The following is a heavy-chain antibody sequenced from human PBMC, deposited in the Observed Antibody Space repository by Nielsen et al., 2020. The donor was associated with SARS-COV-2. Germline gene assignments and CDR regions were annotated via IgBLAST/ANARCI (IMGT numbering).Heavy chain of an antibody. Sequence: GGSLRLSCAASGFTFSSYWMSWVRQAPGKGLEWVANIKQDGSEKYYVDSVKGRFTISRDNAKNSLYLQMNSLRAEDTAVYYCARAYSSSWYEGGRLNWFDPWGQGTLVTVSS. V-gene: IGHV3-7*03. CDR1: GFTFSSYW. CDR2: IKQDGSEK. J-gene: IGHJ5*02. CDR3: ARAYSSSWYEGGRLNWFDP. D-gene: IGHD6-13*01.